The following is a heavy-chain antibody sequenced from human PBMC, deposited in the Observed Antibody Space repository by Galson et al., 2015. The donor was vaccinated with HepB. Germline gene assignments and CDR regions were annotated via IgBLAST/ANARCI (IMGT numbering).Heavy chain of an antibody. Sequence: ETLSLTCAVYGGSFSGYYWSWIRQPPGKGLEWIGEINHSGSTNYNPSLKSRVTISVDTSKNQFSLKLSSVTAADTAVYYCAREGRYCSGGSCYHVDYWGQGTLVTVSS. V-gene: IGHV4-34*01. CDR1: GGSFSGYY. D-gene: IGHD2-15*01. CDR2: INHSGST. CDR3: AREGRYCSGGSCYHVDY. J-gene: IGHJ4*02.